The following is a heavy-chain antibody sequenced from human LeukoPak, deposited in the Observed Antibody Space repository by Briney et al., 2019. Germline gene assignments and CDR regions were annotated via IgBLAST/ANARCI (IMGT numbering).Heavy chain of an antibody. V-gene: IGHV1-18*01. CDR3: ARDLGSNFYYALDY. J-gene: IGHJ4*02. CDR1: GYTLTSYG. CDR2: ISGYNGNT. Sequence: GASVKVSCRASGYTLTSYGISWVRQAPGQGLEWMGWISGYNGNTNYEQKVQGRVTMTTDTSTNTAYMELRSLRSDDTAVYYCARDLGSNFYYALDYWGQGTLVTVSS. D-gene: IGHD3-22*01.